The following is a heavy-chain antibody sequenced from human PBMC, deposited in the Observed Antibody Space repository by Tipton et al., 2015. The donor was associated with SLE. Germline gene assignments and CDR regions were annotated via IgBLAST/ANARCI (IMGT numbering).Heavy chain of an antibody. CDR3: ARRGGNSRTRGAFDI. J-gene: IGHJ3*02. Sequence: SLRLSCAASGFTFSSYWMSWVRQAPGKGLEWVANIKQDGSEKYYVDSVKGRFTISRDNAKNSLYLQMNSLRAEDTAVYYCARRGGNSRTRGAFDIWGQGTMVTVSS. CDR1: GFTFSSYW. CDR2: IKQDGSEK. V-gene: IGHV3-7*03. D-gene: IGHD6-13*01.